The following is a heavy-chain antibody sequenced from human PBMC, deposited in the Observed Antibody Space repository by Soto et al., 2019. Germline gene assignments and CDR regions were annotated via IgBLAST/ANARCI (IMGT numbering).Heavy chain of an antibody. D-gene: IGHD3-22*01. CDR3: ARVGGYYDSTFFDY. CDR2: INAGNGNT. CDR1: GYTFTSYA. Sequence: ASVKVSCKASGYTFTSYAMHWVRQAPGQRLEWMGWINAGNGNTKYSQKFQGRVTITRDTSASTAYMELSSLRSEDTAVYYCARVGGYYDSTFFDYWGQGTLVTVSS. J-gene: IGHJ4*02. V-gene: IGHV1-3*01.